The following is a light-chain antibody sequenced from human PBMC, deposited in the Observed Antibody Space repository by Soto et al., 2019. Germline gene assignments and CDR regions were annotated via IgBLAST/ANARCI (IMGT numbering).Light chain of an antibody. J-gene: IGKJ5*01. CDR3: QQYNNYPIT. Sequence: DIQMTQSPSLLSASVGDRVTITCRASQGINYYLAWFQQKPGKAPKSLIYDASNLQSGVPSRFSGSGSGTDFTLTISSLQPEDSATYHCQQYNNYPITFGQGTRLEIK. CDR2: DAS. V-gene: IGKV1-16*01. CDR1: QGINYY.